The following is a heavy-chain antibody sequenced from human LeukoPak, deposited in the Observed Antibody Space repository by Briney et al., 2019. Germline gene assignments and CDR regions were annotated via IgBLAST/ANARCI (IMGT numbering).Heavy chain of an antibody. V-gene: IGHV1-8*01. D-gene: IGHD2-2*02. CDR1: GYTFTSYD. Sequence: ASVKVSCKASGYTFTSYDINWVRQATGQGLEWMGWMNPNSGNTGYAQKFQGRVTTTRNTSISTAYMELSSLRSEDTAVYYCARSWDCSSTSCYIFLRNYYYYGMDVWGQGTTVTVSS. CDR3: ARSWDCSSTSCYIFLRNYYYYGMDV. J-gene: IGHJ6*02. CDR2: MNPNSGNT.